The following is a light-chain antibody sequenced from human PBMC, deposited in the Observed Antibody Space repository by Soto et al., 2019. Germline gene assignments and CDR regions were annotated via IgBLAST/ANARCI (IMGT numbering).Light chain of an antibody. V-gene: IGKV4-1*01. CDR1: QNILYNSNNKKY. CDR2: WAS. Sequence: DIVMTQSPDSLAVSLGERATINCKSSQNILYNSNNKKYLAWYQQKAGQPPKLLIYWASTRESGVPDRFSGRGSGTDFTLTISSLQAEDVAVYYCQQYYNTPWTFGQGTKVEIK. CDR3: QQYYNTPWT. J-gene: IGKJ1*01.